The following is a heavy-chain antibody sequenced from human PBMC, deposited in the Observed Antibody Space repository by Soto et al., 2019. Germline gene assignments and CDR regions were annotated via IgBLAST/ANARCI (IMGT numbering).Heavy chain of an antibody. Sequence: GGSLRLSCAASGFTFSNYAMSWVRQAPGKWLEWVSTISGSGGSTYYADSVKGRFTISRDNSKNTLYLQMNTLRAEDTAIYYCAKANRYCSGSNCYTFDYWGQGTLVTVSS. V-gene: IGHV3-23*01. J-gene: IGHJ4*02. D-gene: IGHD2-15*01. CDR1: GFTFSNYA. CDR3: AKANRYCSGSNCYTFDY. CDR2: ISGSGGST.